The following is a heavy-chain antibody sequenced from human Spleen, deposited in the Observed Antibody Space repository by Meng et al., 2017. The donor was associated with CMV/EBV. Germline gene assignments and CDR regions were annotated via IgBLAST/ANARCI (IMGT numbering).Heavy chain of an antibody. J-gene: IGHJ4*02. CDR1: GGSISSANHY. D-gene: IGHD6-6*01. Sequence: SETLSLTCTVSGGSISSANHYWGWVRQPPGKGLEWIGGIFYTGYTQYNPSPKSRVTISVDTSKNQFSLKLSSVTAADTAVYYCAREYRSSSYYFDFWGQGMLVTVSS. V-gene: IGHV4-39*07. CDR2: IFYTGYT. CDR3: AREYRSSSYYFDF.